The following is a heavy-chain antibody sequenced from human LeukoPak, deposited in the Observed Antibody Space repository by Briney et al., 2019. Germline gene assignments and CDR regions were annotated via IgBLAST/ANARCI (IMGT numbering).Heavy chain of an antibody. V-gene: IGHV1-69*04. CDR2: IIPILGIP. CDR3: ARGPPVWEDCSGGSCYLFDY. J-gene: IGHJ4*02. Sequence: SVKVSCKASGYTFTSYGVSWVRQAPGQGLEWMGRIIPILGIPNYAQKFQGRVTITADKSTSTAYMELSSLRSEDTAVYYCARGPPVWEDCSGGSCYLFDYWGQGTLVTVSS. CDR1: GYTFTSYG. D-gene: IGHD2-15*01.